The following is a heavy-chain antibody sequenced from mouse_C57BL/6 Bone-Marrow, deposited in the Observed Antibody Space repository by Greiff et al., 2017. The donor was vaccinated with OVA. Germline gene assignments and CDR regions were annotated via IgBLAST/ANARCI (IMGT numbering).Heavy chain of an antibody. Sequence: EVQRVESGGGLVQPGGSLKLSCAASGFTFSDYGMAWVRQAPRKGPEWVAFISNLAYSIYYADTVTGRFTISRENAKNTLYLEMSSLRSEDTAMYYCARRGTTVVAPFAMDDWGQGTSVTVSS. D-gene: IGHD1-1*01. CDR2: ISNLAYSI. CDR1: GFTFSDYG. CDR3: ARRGTTVVAPFAMDD. J-gene: IGHJ4*01. V-gene: IGHV5-15*01.